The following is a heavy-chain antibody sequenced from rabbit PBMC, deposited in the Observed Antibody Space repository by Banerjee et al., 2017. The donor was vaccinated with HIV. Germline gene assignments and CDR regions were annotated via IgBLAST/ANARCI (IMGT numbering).Heavy chain of an antibody. D-gene: IGHD6-1*01. V-gene: IGHV1S45*01. Sequence: QQQLEESGGGLVKPEGSLTLTCKASGFDFSSNAMCWFRQAPGKGPEWIACIVVDSSGKTAYANWAKGRFTISKTSSTTVTLQLTGLTAADTATYFCARGGAGDSYGIGFNLWGPGTLVTVS. CDR3: ARGGAGDSYGIGFNL. CDR1: GFDFSSNA. CDR2: IVVDSSGKT. J-gene: IGHJ4*01.